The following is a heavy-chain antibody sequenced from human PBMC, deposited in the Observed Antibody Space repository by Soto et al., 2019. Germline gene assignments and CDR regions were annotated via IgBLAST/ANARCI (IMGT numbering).Heavy chain of an antibody. CDR3: AKEPVSITIFGVNGMDV. J-gene: IGHJ6*02. CDR1: GGSISSGDYY. V-gene: IGHV4-30-4*01. Sequence: QVQLQESGPGLVKPSQTLSLTCTVSGGSISSGDYYWSWIRQPPGKGLEWIGYIYYSGSTYYNPCLKSRVTISVDTSKNQFSLKLSSVTAADTAVYYCAKEPVSITIFGVNGMDVWGQGTTVTVSS. CDR2: IYYSGST. D-gene: IGHD3-3*01.